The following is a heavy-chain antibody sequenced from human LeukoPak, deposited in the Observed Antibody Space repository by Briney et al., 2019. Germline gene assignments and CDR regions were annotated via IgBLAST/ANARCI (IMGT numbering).Heavy chain of an antibody. CDR3: ARDRAVTQDWVEFDP. CDR1: GFSVSNYY. D-gene: IGHD4-17*01. Sequence: PGGSLELSWAGSGFSVSNYYMSWFGKAPGKGWEWFSLIRDSGETFYADSVKGRFTISRDNSKNTMYLQMNRLRVEDTAVYFCARDRAVTQDWVEFDPWGQGTLVTVSS. J-gene: IGHJ5*02. V-gene: IGHV3-66*03. CDR2: IRDSGET.